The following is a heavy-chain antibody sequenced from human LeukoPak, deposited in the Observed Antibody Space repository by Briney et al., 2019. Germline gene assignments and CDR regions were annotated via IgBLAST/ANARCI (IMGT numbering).Heavy chain of an antibody. CDR3: ARDPRTVRI. Sequence: PGGSLRLSCAASGFTFSNYGMHWVRQAPGKGLEWVAVISDDGRTKYYADSVKGRFTISRDNAKNSLYLQMNSLRVEDTAVYYCARDPRTVRIWGQGTRVTVSS. CDR2: ISDDGRTK. J-gene: IGHJ4*02. D-gene: IGHD1-1*01. CDR1: GFTFSNYG. V-gene: IGHV3-30*03.